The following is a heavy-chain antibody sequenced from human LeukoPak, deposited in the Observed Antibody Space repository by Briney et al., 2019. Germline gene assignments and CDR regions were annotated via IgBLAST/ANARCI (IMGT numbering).Heavy chain of an antibody. CDR1: GGSISSRSYY. CDR3: ARDGGSNTKKNWFDP. V-gene: IGHV4-39*07. J-gene: IGHJ5*02. Sequence: PSETLSLTCSVSGGSISSRSYYWGWLRHPPGKGLEGIGSISYSASTYYNPSLKSRLTISVDTSKNQFSLKLSSVTAADTAVYYCARDGGSNTKKNWFDPWGQGTLVTVSS. CDR2: ISYSAST. D-gene: IGHD3-16*01.